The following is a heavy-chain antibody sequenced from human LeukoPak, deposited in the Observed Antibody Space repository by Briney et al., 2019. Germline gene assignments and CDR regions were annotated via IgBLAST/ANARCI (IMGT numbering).Heavy chain of an antibody. CDR2: INPNSGGT. D-gene: IGHD3-10*01. J-gene: IGHJ4*02. Sequence: ASVKVSCKASGYTFTGYYMHWVRQAPGQGLEWMGWINPNSGGTNYAQKFQGRVTMTRDTSISTAYMELSRPRSDDTAVYYCARDLGAMVRGVILRSDYFDYWGQGTLVTVSS. CDR3: ARDLGAMVRGVILRSDYFDY. V-gene: IGHV1-2*02. CDR1: GYTFTGYY.